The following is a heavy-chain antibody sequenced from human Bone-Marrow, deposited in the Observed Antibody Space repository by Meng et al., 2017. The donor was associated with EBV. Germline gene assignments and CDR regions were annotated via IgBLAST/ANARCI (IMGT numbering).Heavy chain of an antibody. CDR3: ARDADYGSGSYGVLIDY. V-gene: IGHV1-18*01. CDR2: ISAYNAHT. J-gene: IGHJ4*02. CDR1: GYTFTSYG. Sequence: QVERGQSGAEVKKPGASVKVSCKASGYTFTSYGISWVRQAPGQGLEWMGWISAYNAHTNYAQKLQGRVTMTTDTSTRTTYMELRSLRSDDTAVYYCARDADYGSGSYGVLIDYWGQGTLVTVSS. D-gene: IGHD3-10*01.